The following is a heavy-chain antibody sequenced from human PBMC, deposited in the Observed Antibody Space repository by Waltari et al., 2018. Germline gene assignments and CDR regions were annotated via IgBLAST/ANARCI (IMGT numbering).Heavy chain of an antibody. CDR1: GFTVSSNY. CDR3: ATSGGATGGYFDY. Sequence: EVQLVETGGGLIQPGGSLRPFCVAYGFTVSSNYMSWVRQAPGKGLEWVSVIYSGGRTYYADSVKGRFTISRDNSKNTLYLQRNSLRAEDTAVYYCATSGGATGGYFDYWGQGTLVTVSS. V-gene: IGHV3-53*02. D-gene: IGHD1-26*01. CDR2: IYSGGRT. J-gene: IGHJ4*02.